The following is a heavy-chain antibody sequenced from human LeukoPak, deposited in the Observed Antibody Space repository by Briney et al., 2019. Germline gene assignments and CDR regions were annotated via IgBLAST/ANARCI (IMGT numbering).Heavy chain of an antibody. Sequence: GGSLRLSCAASGFTVSSHYMSWVRQAPGKGLEWVSLIHSGGSTYYADSVKGRFTISRDNSKNTLYLQMNSLRAEDTAVYYCATVASWSGYSWGQGTLVTVSS. V-gene: IGHV3-53*01. J-gene: IGHJ4*02. CDR2: IHSGGST. CDR3: ATVASWSGYS. D-gene: IGHD3-3*01. CDR1: GFTVSSHY.